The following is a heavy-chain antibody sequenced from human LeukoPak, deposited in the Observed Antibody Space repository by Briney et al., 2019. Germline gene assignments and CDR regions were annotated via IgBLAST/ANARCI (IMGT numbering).Heavy chain of an antibody. J-gene: IGHJ4*02. V-gene: IGHV3-48*04. Sequence: GGSLRLSCAASGFTFSSYSMNWVRQASGKGLEWVSYISGGGETTYYADSVRGRFTISRDNAKNSLYLQVNSLRAEDTAVYYRAREPDTSSSDYFDYWGQGTLVTVSS. CDR2: ISGGGETT. CDR1: GFTFSSYS. D-gene: IGHD6-6*01. CDR3: AREPDTSSSDYFDY.